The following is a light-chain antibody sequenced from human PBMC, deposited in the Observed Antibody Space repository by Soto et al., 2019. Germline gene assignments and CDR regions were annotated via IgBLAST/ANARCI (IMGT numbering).Light chain of an antibody. CDR3: QQYGGSPIT. J-gene: IGKJ5*01. CDR1: QGVGST. CDR2: GAS. V-gene: IGKV3-15*01. Sequence: EIVMTQSPATLSVSPGERATLSCRASQGVGSTLAWYQQKPGQTPRLLIYGASTRATGIPARFIGSGSGTDFTLTITRLEPEDFAVYYCQQYGGSPITFGLGTRLEIK.